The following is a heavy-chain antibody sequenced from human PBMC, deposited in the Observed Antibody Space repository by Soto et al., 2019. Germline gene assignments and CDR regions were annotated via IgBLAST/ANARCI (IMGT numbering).Heavy chain of an antibody. V-gene: IGHV3-23*01. Sequence: AQLSESGGGLVRPGGSLRVSCAASGFGFGSYAMAWIRQAPGKGLEWVSSISGSGLVTYYADSVRGRFAVSRDNSRNTLFLQMNSLRAEDTAVYYCARTRGTHCSGGNCYYFDIWGRGTLVSV. J-gene: IGHJ4*02. CDR3: ARTRGTHCSGGNCYYFDI. CDR2: ISGSGLVT. CDR1: GFGFGSYA. D-gene: IGHD2-15*01.